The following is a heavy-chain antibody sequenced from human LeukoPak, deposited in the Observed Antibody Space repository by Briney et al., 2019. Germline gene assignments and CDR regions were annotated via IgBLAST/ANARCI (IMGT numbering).Heavy chain of an antibody. V-gene: IGHV4-59*12. J-gene: IGHJ4*02. D-gene: IGHD3-3*01. CDR1: GGSISSYY. Sequence: SETLSLTCTVSGGSISSYYWSWIRQPPGKGLEWIGYIYYSGSTNYNPSLKSRVTISVDTSKNQFSLKLSSVTAADTAVYYCARGRKVRGVTIFGVVIPLDYWGQGTLVTVSS. CDR2: IYYSGST. CDR3: ARGRKVRGVTIFGVVIPLDY.